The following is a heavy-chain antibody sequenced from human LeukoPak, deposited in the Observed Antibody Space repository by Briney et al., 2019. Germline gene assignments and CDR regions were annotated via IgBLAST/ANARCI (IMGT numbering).Heavy chain of an antibody. CDR3: ARADRKFRGFDY. J-gene: IGHJ4*02. CDR2: INPNSGCT. V-gene: IGHV1-2*02. D-gene: IGHD3-10*01. CDR1: GYTFTGYS. Sequence: ASVKASGNASGYTFTGYSMHWVRQAPGQGLEWMGWINPNSGCTHYAQKFQGRVTMNRDTSISTAYMELRRLRSDDTAVYYCARADRKFRGFDYWGQGTLVTVSS.